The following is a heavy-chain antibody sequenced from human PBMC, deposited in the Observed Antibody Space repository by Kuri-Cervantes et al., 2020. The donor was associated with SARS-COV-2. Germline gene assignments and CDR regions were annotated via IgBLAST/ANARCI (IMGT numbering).Heavy chain of an antibody. V-gene: IGHV1-8*02. CDR1: GYTFSIYD. J-gene: IGHJ4*02. D-gene: IGHD4-11*01. CDR2: MNPNTGVT. CDR3: ATRDYKEYYFDY. Sequence: ASVKVSCKASGYTFSIYDINWVRQATGQGLEWMGWMNPNTGVTGYAQKFQGRVTMTEDTSTDTAYMELSSLRSEDTAVYYCATRDYKEYYFDYWGQGTLVTVSS.